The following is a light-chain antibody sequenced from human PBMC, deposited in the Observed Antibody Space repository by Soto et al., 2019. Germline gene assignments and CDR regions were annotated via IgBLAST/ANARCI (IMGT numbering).Light chain of an antibody. CDR3: QQYGSTPLT. CDR1: QSVSRSY. Sequence: EIVLTQSPATLSLSTGERATLSCRASQSVSRSYLAWYQHKPGQAPRLLIFGASTRATGIPDRFSGSGSGADFTLIISRLEPEDFAVYYCQQYGSTPLTFGGGTKVDIK. CDR2: GAS. J-gene: IGKJ4*01. V-gene: IGKV3-20*01.